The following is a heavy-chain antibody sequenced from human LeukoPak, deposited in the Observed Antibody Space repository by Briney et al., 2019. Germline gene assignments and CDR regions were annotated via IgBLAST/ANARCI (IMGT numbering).Heavy chain of an antibody. D-gene: IGHD6-19*01. CDR3: ARDFGSSSAWYEFDY. CDR2: INPDGGVT. Sequence: ASVKVSCKASGYTFTGSYIHWVRQAPGQGLEWMGWINPDGGVTKYAQNFQGRVTMTRDTSISTASMEMRSLKSDDTAVYYCARDFGSSSAWYEFDYWGQGTLVTVSS. J-gene: IGHJ4*02. CDR1: GYTFTGSY. V-gene: IGHV1-2*02.